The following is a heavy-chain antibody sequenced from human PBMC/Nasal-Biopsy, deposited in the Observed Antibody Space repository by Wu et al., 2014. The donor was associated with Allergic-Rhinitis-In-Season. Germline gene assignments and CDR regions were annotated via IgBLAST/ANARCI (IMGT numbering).Heavy chain of an antibody. Sequence: LVKPTQTLTLTCTFSGFSLNASGVAVGWIRQPHGKAHGRRLLFIYWDDDKYYSPSLKSRLTITKDTSENQVVLTMTNMDPVDTATYYCAHSDWQLGRGPHYWGQGTLVTVSS. CDR3: AHSDWQLGRGPHY. J-gene: IGHJ4*02. CDR1: GFSLNASGVA. D-gene: IGHD2-21*01. CDR2: IYWDDDK. V-gene: IGHV2-5*02.